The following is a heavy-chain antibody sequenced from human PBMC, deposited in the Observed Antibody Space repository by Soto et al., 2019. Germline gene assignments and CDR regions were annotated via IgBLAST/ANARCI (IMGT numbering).Heavy chain of an antibody. CDR2: INSDGTRI. CDR1: GFTFTNYR. Sequence: GSLRLSCAASGFTFTNYRIHWVRRAPGKGLVWVARINSDGTRINYADSVKGRFTISRDNAKNTVFLQMNSLRDEDSAVYFCARAGDWNYVQDFWGQGTLVTVSS. V-gene: IGHV3-74*01. CDR3: ARAGDWNYVQDF. D-gene: IGHD1-7*01. J-gene: IGHJ4*02.